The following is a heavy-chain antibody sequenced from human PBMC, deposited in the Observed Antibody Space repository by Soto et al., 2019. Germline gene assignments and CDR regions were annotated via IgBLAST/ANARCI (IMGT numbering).Heavy chain of an antibody. J-gene: IGHJ2*01. CDR3: ARGRGDHFWSGDADWYFDL. CDR1: GYTFTSYG. CDR2: ISAYNGNT. D-gene: IGHD3-3*02. V-gene: IGHV1-18*01. Sequence: QVQLVQSGAEVKKPGASVKVSCKASGYTFTSYGINWVRQAPGQGLEWMGWISAYNGNTNYAQKLQGRVTMTTDTCTSTAYMELGSLIYDDTAVYYCARGRGDHFWSGDADWYFDLWGRGTLVTVSS.